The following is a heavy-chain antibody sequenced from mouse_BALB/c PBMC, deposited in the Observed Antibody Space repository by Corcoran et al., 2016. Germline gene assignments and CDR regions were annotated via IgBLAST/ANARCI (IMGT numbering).Heavy chain of an antibody. D-gene: IGHD2-4*01. V-gene: IGHV8-12*01. Sequence: QVTLKESGAGILHPSQTHSLNSSFAGISLSTSGMGVRWIRQHSGKGLEWLAQIYWDDYKRYNPTLKSRLTISKDTSSNQVFLKMTSVDTADTATYYCARSYYDYDYWGQGTTLTVSS. CDR2: IYWDDYK. J-gene: IGHJ2*01. CDR1: GISLSTSGMG. CDR3: ARSYYDYDY.